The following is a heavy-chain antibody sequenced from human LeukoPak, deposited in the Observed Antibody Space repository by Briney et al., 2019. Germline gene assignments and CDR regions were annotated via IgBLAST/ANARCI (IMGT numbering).Heavy chain of an antibody. CDR1: GGSFSGYY. D-gene: IGHD1-26*01. CDR3: ARVNYSGSYHEFDY. J-gene: IGHJ4*02. Sequence: SETLSLTCAVYGGSFSGYYWSWIRQPPGKGLEWIGEINHSGSTNYNPSLKSRVTISVDTSKNQFSLKLSSVTAADTAVYYCARVNYSGSYHEFDYWGQGTLVTVSS. V-gene: IGHV4-34*01. CDR2: INHSGST.